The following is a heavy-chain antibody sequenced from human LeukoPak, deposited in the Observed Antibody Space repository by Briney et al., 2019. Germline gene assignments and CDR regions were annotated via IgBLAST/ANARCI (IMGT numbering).Heavy chain of an antibody. CDR1: GYTFTSYG. V-gene: IGHV1-18*01. J-gene: IGHJ4*02. D-gene: IGHD3-10*01. Sequence: ASVKVSCKASGYTFTSYGISWVRQAPGRGLEWMGWISTYNDNTNYAQKLQGRVTMTTDTSTSTAYMELRSLRSDDTAVYYCARDWYYGSGSPPPRDYWGQGTLVTVSS. CDR3: ARDWYYGSGSPPPRDY. CDR2: ISTYNDNT.